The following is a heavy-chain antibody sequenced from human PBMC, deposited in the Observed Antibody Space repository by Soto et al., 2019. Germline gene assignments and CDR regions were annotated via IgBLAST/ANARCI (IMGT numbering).Heavy chain of an antibody. J-gene: IGHJ6*02. Sequence: GSLRLSCAASGFTFSSYAMSWVRQAPGKGLEWVSAISGSGGSTYYADSVKGRFTISRDNSKNTLYLQMNSLRAEDTAVYYCAKDEGSFYGDYSYYGMDVWGQGTTVTVSS. V-gene: IGHV3-23*01. CDR2: ISGSGGST. CDR3: AKDEGSFYGDYSYYGMDV. D-gene: IGHD4-17*01. CDR1: GFTFSSYA.